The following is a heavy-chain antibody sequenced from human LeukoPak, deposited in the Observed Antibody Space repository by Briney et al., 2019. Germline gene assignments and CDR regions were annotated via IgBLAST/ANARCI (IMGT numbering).Heavy chain of an antibody. CDR2: IRSRAYGGTA. Sequence: PGGSLRLSCTTSGFRFGDYAMGWVRQAPGEGLEWVGFIRSRAYGGTAEYAASVKGRFTISRDDSKSIAYLQMSSLRTEDTALYYCTREWGRDRYFDFWGQGTLVTVSS. D-gene: IGHD1-26*01. CDR3: TREWGRDRYFDF. CDR1: GFRFGDYA. V-gene: IGHV3-49*04. J-gene: IGHJ4*02.